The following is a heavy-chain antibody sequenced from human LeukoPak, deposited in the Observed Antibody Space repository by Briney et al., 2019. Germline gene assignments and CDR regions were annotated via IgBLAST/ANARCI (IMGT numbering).Heavy chain of an antibody. CDR3: ARVLAAARKTYYFDY. V-gene: IGHV4-4*07. CDR2: IYTSGST. CDR1: GGSISSDY. J-gene: IGHJ4*02. D-gene: IGHD6-13*01. Sequence: SETLSLTCTVSGGSISSDYWSWIRQPAGKGLEWIGRIYTSGSTNYNPSLKSRVTISVDTSKNQCSLKLSSVTAADTAVYYCARVLAAARKTYYFDYWGQGTLVTVSS.